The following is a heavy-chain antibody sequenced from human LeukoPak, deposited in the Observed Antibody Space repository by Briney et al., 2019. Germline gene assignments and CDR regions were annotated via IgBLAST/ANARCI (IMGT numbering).Heavy chain of an antibody. CDR2: INSDGSWT. Sequence: SGGSLRLSCAASGRYWMHWVRQAPGKGLVWVSHINSDGSWTSYADSVKGRFTISKDNAKNTVYLQMSNLRVEDTAVHYCVSFYETYWGRGTLVTVSS. CDR3: VSFYETY. J-gene: IGHJ4*02. D-gene: IGHD2/OR15-2a*01. V-gene: IGHV3-74*01. CDR1: GRYW.